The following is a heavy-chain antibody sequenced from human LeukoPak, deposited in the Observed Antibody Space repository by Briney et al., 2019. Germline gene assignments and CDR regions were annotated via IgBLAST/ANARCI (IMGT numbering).Heavy chain of an antibody. CDR1: GYTLTELS. D-gene: IGHD3-10*01. J-gene: IGHJ4*02. V-gene: IGHV1-24*01. CDR3: ATGPAKLLWFGELFDYFDY. Sequence: ASVKVSCKVSGYTLTELSMHWVRQAPGKGLEWMGGFDPEDGETIYAQKFQGRVTMTEDTSTDTAYMELSSQRSEDTAVYYCATGPAKLLWFGELFDYFDYWGQGTLVTVSS. CDR2: FDPEDGET.